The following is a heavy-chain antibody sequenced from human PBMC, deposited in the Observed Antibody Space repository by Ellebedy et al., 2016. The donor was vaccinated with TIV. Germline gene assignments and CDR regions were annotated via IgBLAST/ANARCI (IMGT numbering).Heavy chain of an antibody. CDR1: GFTFSSYA. CDR2: ISYDGSNK. D-gene: IGHD6-13*01. V-gene: IGHV3-30*04. J-gene: IGHJ6*02. Sequence: GGSLRLXXAASGFTFSSYAMHWVRQAPDKGLEWVAVISYDGSNKYYADSVKGRFTISRDNSKNTLYLQMNSLRAEDTAVYYCARVGIWYSSSWYYYYYGMDVWGQGTTVTVSS. CDR3: ARVGIWYSSSWYYYYYGMDV.